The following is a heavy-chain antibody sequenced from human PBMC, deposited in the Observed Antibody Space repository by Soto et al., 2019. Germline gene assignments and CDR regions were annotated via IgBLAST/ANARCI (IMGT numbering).Heavy chain of an antibody. CDR2: ISSSSSTI. Sequence: PGGSLXLSCAASGFTFSSCIMNWVRQAPGKGLEWVSYISSSSSTIYYADSVKGRFTISRDNAKNSLYLRMNSLRAEDTAVYYCARVYYDILTGYRSSVGPYDYWGQGTLVTVSS. CDR3: ARVYYDILTGYRSSVGPYDY. CDR1: GFTFSSCI. V-gene: IGHV3-48*01. D-gene: IGHD3-9*01. J-gene: IGHJ4*02.